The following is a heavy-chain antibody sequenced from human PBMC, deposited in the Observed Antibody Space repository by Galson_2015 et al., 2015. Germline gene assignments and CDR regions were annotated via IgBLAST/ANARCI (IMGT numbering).Heavy chain of an antibody. D-gene: IGHD2-15*01. Sequence: QSGAEVKKPGESLKISCKGSGSSFTGYWIGWVRQMPGKGLEWMGIIYPGDSDTRYSQSFQGQVTISADKSIGTAYLQWSSLKASDTAMYYCARPCYCSGGSCYRGFDYWGQGTLVTVSS. J-gene: IGHJ4*02. CDR3: ARPCYCSGGSCYRGFDY. CDR1: GSSFTGYW. V-gene: IGHV5-51*01. CDR2: IYPGDSDT.